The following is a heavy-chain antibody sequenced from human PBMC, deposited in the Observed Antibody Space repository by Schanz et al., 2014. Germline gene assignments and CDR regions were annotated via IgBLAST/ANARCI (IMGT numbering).Heavy chain of an antibody. D-gene: IGHD3-16*01. CDR3: ARGGPAYYFDD. CDR2: IGTSGGT. V-gene: IGHV3-23*01. CDR1: GLIFSNYV. Sequence: EVQLLESGGGLVQPGGSLKLSCAASGLIFSNYVMSWVRQAPGKGLEWVSTIGTSGGTNYAESVKGRFTISRDNSKNTLYLQMNSLRPEDTAVYYCARGGPAYYFDDWGQGTLVTVSS. J-gene: IGHJ4*02.